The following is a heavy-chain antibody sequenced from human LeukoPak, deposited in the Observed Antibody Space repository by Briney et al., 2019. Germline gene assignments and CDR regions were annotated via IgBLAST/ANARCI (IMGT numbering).Heavy chain of an antibody. CDR1: GGSINSYY. J-gene: IGHJ4*02. CDR2: IYYSGST. V-gene: IGHV4-59*08. CDR3: ASFGRRDGYNPYYFDY. D-gene: IGHD5-24*01. Sequence: SETLSLTCTVSGGSINSYYGTWVRQPPGKGLEWIGYIYYSGSTNYNPSLKSRVTIAVDTSKNQSSLKLSSVTAADTAVYYCASFGRRDGYNPYYFDYWGQGSLVTVSS.